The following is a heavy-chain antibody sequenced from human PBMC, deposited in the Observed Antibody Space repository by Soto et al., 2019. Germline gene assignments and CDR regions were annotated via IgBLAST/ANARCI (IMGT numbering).Heavy chain of an antibody. CDR3: ARDRVESGYPEYFQH. Sequence: EVQLVESGGGLIQPGGSLRLSCAASGFTVSSNYMSWVRQAPGKGLEWVSVIYSGGSTYYADSVKGRFTTSRDNSKNTLYLQMNSLRAEETAVYYCARDRVESGYPEYFQHWGQGTLVTVSS. CDR1: GFTVSSNY. V-gene: IGHV3-53*01. D-gene: IGHD3-22*01. J-gene: IGHJ1*01. CDR2: IYSGGST.